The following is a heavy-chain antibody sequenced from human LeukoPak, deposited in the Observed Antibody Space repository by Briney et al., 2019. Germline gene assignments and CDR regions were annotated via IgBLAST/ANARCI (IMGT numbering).Heavy chain of an antibody. V-gene: IGHV4-30-4*01. J-gene: IGHJ4*02. CDR2: IYYSGST. D-gene: IGHD5-24*01. Sequence: SETLSLTCAVSGYSINSGDYYWSWIRQPPGKGLEWIGYIYYSGSTYYNPSLKSRVTISVDTSKNQFSLKLSSVTAADTAVYFCAREEMGFDYWGQGTLVTVSS. CDR3: AREEMGFDY. CDR1: GYSINSGDYY.